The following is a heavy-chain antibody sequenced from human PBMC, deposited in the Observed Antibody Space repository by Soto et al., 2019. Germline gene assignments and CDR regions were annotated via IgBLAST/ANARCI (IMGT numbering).Heavy chain of an antibody. D-gene: IGHD4-4*01. CDR2: IRSKAYGGTT. J-gene: IGHJ6*03. CDR3: TRDDYSNFYYYYYMDV. Sequence: PGGSLRLSCTASGFTFGDYAMSWFRQAPGKGLEWVGFIRSKAYGGTTEYAASVKGRFTISRDDSKSIAYLQMNSLKTEDTAVYYCTRDDYSNFYYYYYMDVWGEGTTVTSP. V-gene: IGHV3-49*03. CDR1: GFTFGDYA.